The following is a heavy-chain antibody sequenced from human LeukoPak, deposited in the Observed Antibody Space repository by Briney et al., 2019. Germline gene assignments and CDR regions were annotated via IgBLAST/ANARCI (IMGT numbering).Heavy chain of an antibody. J-gene: IGHJ4*02. CDR3: ARDARQELLAGGFDF. V-gene: IGHV4-4*07. Sequence: PSETLSLTCSISGGSLSSNYWSWIRQPAGKGLEWIGRIHASGTTNYDPSLKRRLTMSVDTSKNQFSLKLKFVTAADTAVYYCARDARQELLAGGFDFWGQGALVTVSS. CDR1: GGSLSSNY. CDR2: IHASGTT. D-gene: IGHD3-10*01.